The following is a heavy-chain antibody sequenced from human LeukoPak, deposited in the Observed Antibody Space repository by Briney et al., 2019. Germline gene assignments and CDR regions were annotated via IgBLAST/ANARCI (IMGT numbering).Heavy chain of an antibody. CDR1: GYTFTGHY. D-gene: IGHD3-22*01. CDR3: ARGSKWLSPGY. Sequence: ASVKVSFKASGYTFTGHYKHWVRQAPGQGLEWMGWINPNSGDTKYAQNFQGRVTMTRDTSISAAYLELSRLRSDDTAVYYCARGSKWLSPGYWGQGTLVTVSS. V-gene: IGHV1-2*02. CDR2: INPNSGDT. J-gene: IGHJ4*02.